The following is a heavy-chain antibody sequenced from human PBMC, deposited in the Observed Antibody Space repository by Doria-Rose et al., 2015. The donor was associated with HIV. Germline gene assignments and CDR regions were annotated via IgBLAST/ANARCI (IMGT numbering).Heavy chain of an antibody. CDR1: GVSLSSPGMG. CDR2: IVSDDER. J-gene: IGHJ4*02. V-gene: IGHV2-26*01. CDR3: ARIKSSRWYHKYYFDF. Sequence: SGPVLVKPTETLTLTCTVSGVSLSSPGMGVSWIRQPPGKALEWLANIVSDDERSPKTSLKSRLTISRGTSKSQVVLTMTDMDPVDTATYYCARIKSSRWYHKYYFDFWGQGTLVIVSA. D-gene: IGHD6-13*01.